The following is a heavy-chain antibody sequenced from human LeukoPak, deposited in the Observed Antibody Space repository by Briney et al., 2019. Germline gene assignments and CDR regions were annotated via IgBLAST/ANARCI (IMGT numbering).Heavy chain of an antibody. Sequence: ASVKVSCKVSGYTLTELSMHWVRQAPGKGLEWMGGFDPEDGETIYAQKFQGRVTMTEDTSTDTAYMELSSLRASDTAMYYCARYPVNYGGFDYWGQGTLVTVSS. V-gene: IGHV1-24*01. CDR3: ARYPVNYGGFDY. J-gene: IGHJ4*02. CDR1: GYTLTELS. D-gene: IGHD1-7*01. CDR2: FDPEDGET.